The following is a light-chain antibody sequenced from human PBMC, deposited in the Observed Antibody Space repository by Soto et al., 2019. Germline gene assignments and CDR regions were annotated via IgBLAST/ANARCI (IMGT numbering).Light chain of an antibody. CDR1: QGISTW. CDR2: GAS. J-gene: IGKJ1*01. CDR3: QQYNPYSPWT. V-gene: IGKV1-12*01. Sequence: EIQMTQSPSSVSASVGDRVTITCRASQGISTWLAWYQQKAGKAPNLLIYGASNLHSGVPSRFSGSGSGTNFTLTISSLQPEDFATYYCQQYNPYSPWTFGQGTKVDIK.